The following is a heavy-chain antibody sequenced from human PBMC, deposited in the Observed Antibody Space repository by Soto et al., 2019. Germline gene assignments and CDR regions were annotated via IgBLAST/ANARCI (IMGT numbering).Heavy chain of an antibody. J-gene: IGHJ2*01. CDR1: GFSLSTSGVG. V-gene: IGHV2-5*02. CDR2: IYWDDDK. CDR3: AHKSYFWSGYSEGYFDL. D-gene: IGHD3-3*01. Sequence: QITLKESGPTLVKPTQTLTLTCTFSGFSLSTSGVGVGWIRQPPGKALEWLALIYWDDDKRYIPSLKSRLTINKETYKNTVVHTITNMDPVDTATYYCAHKSYFWSGYSEGYFDLWGRGTLVTVSS.